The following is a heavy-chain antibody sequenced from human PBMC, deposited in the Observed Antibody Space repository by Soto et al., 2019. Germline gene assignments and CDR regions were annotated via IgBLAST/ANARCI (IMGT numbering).Heavy chain of an antibody. J-gene: IGHJ6*02. CDR1: GFTFSSYW. CDR3: ARVGDYWVEYYYGMDV. V-gene: IGHV3-74*01. CDR2: INSDGSST. Sequence: GGSLRLSCAASGFTFSSYWMHWVRQAPGKGLVWVSRINSDGSSTSYADSVKGRFTISRDNAKNTLYLQMNSLRAEDTAVYYCARVGDYWVEYYYGMDVWGQGTTVTVSS. D-gene: IGHD4-17*01.